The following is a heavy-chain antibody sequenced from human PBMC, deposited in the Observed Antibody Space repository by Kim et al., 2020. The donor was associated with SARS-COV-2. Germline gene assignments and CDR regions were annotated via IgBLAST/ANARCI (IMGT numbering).Heavy chain of an antibody. CDR1: GFTFSGSA. Sequence: GGSLRLSCAASGFTFSGSAIHWVRQASGKGLAWVGRIRSKANSYATAYAASVRGRFSISRDDSKNTAYLQMNNLKTEDTAVYYCTSVPATTSASWDAFDIWGRGTKVTVSS. CDR3: TSVPATTSASWDAFDI. D-gene: IGHD1-1*01. V-gene: IGHV3-73*01. CDR2: IRSKANSYAT. J-gene: IGHJ3*02.